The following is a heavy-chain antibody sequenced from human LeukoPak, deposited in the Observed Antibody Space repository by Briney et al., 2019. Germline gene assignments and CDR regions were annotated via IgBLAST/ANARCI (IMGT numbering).Heavy chain of an antibody. CDR1: GGSISSGDYY. J-gene: IGHJ4*02. V-gene: IGHV4-30-4*01. D-gene: IGHD3-10*01. Sequence: PSETLSLTCTVSGGSISSGDYYWSWIRQPPGKGLEWIGYIYYSGSTYYNPSLKSRVTISVDTSKNQFSLKLSSVTAADTAVYYCARGDPLWFGEAVFDYWGQGTLVTVSS. CDR2: IYYSGST. CDR3: ARGDPLWFGEAVFDY.